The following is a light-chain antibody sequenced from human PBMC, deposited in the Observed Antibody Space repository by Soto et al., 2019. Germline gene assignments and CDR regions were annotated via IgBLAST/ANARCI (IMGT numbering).Light chain of an antibody. CDR2: DAS. CDR1: QSISSW. J-gene: IGKJ2*01. V-gene: IGKV1-5*01. Sequence: DIQMTQSPSTLSASVGDRVTITCRASQSISSWLAWYQQKPGKAPKLLIYDASSLESGVPSRFSGSGSGTEFTLTISSLQPDDFATDDCQQYNSYRYSFGQGTKLEIK. CDR3: QQYNSYRYS.